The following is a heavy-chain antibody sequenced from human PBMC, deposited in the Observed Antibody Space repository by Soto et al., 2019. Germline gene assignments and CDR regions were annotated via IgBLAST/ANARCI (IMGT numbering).Heavy chain of an antibody. CDR2: IHPGSGGS. V-gene: IGHV1-2*02. Sequence: GAPVKVSCKASGYSVTGYYMHWVRQAPGQGLEWMGWIHPGSGGSNYAQKFQGRVTMTRDTSINSAYMELTRLRSDDTAVYYCARELSGYPSNFFDSWGQGTLVTVSS. CDR1: GYSVTGYY. CDR3: ARELSGYPSNFFDS. D-gene: IGHD5-12*01. J-gene: IGHJ4*02.